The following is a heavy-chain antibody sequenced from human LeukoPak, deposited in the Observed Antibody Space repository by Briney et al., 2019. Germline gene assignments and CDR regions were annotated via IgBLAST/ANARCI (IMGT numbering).Heavy chain of an antibody. J-gene: IGHJ4*02. Sequence: SETLSLTCAVYGGSFSGYYWSWIRQPPGKGLEWIGEISHSGSTNYNPSLKSRVTISVDTSKNQFSLKLSSVTAADTAVYYCARASWGVTTWCYFDYWGQGTLVTVSS. V-gene: IGHV4-34*01. D-gene: IGHD4-17*01. CDR1: GGSFSGYY. CDR2: ISHSGST. CDR3: ARASWGVTTWCYFDY.